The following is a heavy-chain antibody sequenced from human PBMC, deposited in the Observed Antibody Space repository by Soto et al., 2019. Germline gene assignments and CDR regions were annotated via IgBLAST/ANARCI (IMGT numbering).Heavy chain of an antibody. J-gene: IGHJ4*02. V-gene: IGHV4-34*01. Sequence: PXXTLSLTCAVYGGSFSGYYWRWIPQPPGKGLEWIGEINHSGSTNYNPSLKSRVTISVDTSKNQFSLKLSSVTAADTAVYYCARERIAARPVLYYFDYWGQGTLVTVSS. CDR1: GGSFSGYY. D-gene: IGHD6-6*01. CDR3: ARERIAARPVLYYFDY. CDR2: INHSGST.